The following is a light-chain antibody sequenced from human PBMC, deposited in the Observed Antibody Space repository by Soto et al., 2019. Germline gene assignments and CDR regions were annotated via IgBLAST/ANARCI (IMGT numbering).Light chain of an antibody. CDR1: QSVGSKS. J-gene: IGKJ5*01. Sequence: EIVLTQSPGTLSLSPGERATLSSIGSQSVGSKSLAWYQQKSGQAPRLVVYGASSRATGIPDRFSGSGSGTDFTLTISGLDPEDFAVYYCQQYDNSPITFGQGTRLE. V-gene: IGKV3-20*01. CDR3: QQYDNSPIT. CDR2: GAS.